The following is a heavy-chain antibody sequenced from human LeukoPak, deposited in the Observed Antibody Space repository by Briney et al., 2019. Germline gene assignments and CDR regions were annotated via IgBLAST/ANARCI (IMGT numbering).Heavy chain of an antibody. D-gene: IGHD2-15*01. J-gene: IGHJ5*01. CDR2: IYLGDSET. V-gene: IGHV5-51*01. CDR3: ARRSGGTFSNWFDP. Sequence: GESLKISCQASGNSLSSHWIAWVRQMPGKGLEWMGLIYLGDSETKYSPSFQGQVTISADNSISTAYLQWRSLKASDTAIYYCARRSGGTFSNWFDPWGQGTLVTVSS. CDR1: GNSLSSHW.